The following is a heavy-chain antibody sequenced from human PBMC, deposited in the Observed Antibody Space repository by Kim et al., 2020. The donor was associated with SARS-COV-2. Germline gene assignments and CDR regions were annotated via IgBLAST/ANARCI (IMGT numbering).Heavy chain of an antibody. CDR3: ARDLSHYYDSSGYGY. V-gene: IGHV3-21*01. Sequence: DSGKGRSTISRNNAKNSLYLQMNSLGAEDMAVYYCARDLSHYYDSSGYGYWGQGTLVTVSS. D-gene: IGHD3-22*01. J-gene: IGHJ4*02.